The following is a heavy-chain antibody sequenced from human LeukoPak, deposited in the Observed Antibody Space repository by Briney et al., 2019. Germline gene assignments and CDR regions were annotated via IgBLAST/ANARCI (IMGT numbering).Heavy chain of an antibody. J-gene: IGHJ4*02. V-gene: IGHV4-59*01. D-gene: IGHD6-19*01. CDR1: GGSISSNY. Sequence: SETLSLTCTVSGGSISSNYWSWIRQPPGKGLEWIGYVYYSGSTNYNPSLKSRVTVSVDTSKNQFSLKLNSVTAADTAVYYCARSLSSACYAYDYWGQGTLVTVSS. CDR3: ARSLSSACYAYDY. CDR2: VYYSGST.